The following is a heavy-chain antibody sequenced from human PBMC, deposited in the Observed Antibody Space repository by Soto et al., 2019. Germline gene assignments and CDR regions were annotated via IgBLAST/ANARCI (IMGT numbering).Heavy chain of an antibody. V-gene: IGHV1-2*02. Sequence: ASVKVSCKASGYTFTGYYMHWVRQAPGQGLEWMGWINPNSGGTNYAQKFQGRVTMTRDTSISTAYIELSRLRSDDTAVYYCARGERAVAGYYYYGMDVWGQGTTVTVSS. CDR3: ARGERAVAGYYYYGMDV. J-gene: IGHJ6*02. CDR1: GYTFTGYY. CDR2: INPNSGGT. D-gene: IGHD6-19*01.